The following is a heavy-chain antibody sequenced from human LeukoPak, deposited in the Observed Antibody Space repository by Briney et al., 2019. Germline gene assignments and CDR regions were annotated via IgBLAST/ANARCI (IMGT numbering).Heavy chain of an antibody. CDR2: ISSDGGST. D-gene: IGHD3-3*02. Sequence: GGSLRLSCTASSFTFNGYSIHWVRQAPGKGLEYVSSISSDGGSTYYANSVKGRFIISRDNSKNTVYLQMGSLRPEDMGVYYCARDEPNSPCHFWGQGTLVTVSS. CDR3: ARDEPNSPCHF. V-gene: IGHV3-64*01. CDR1: SFTFNGYS. J-gene: IGHJ1*01.